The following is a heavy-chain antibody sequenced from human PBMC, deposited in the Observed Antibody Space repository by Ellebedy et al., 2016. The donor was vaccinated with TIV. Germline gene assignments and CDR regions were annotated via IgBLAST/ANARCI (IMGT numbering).Heavy chain of an antibody. V-gene: IGHV3-23*01. CDR1: GFTFSSYA. D-gene: IGHD6-19*01. CDR2: ISGSGDTT. J-gene: IGHJ4*02. Sequence: GGSLRLSCAASGFTFSSYAMNWVRQAPGKGLEWVSTISGSGDTTYYSESVKGRFTISRDNSKNTLYLQMNSLRNEDTAVYYCVKGGDSSGWWDFDSWGQGTLV. CDR3: VKGGDSSGWWDFDS.